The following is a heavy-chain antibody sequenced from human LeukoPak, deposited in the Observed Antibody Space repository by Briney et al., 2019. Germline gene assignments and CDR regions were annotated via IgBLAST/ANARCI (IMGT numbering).Heavy chain of an antibody. Sequence: GGSLRLSCAASGLTFSGYWMSWVRQDQGKGLEWVANIKPDGSEKYYVDSVKGRFTISRDNAKNSLYLQMNSLRVEDTAVYYCASGNWNDRAFDIWGQGTVVVVSS. V-gene: IGHV3-7*01. J-gene: IGHJ3*02. CDR3: ASGNWNDRAFDI. CDR1: GLTFSGYW. CDR2: IKPDGSEK. D-gene: IGHD1-20*01.